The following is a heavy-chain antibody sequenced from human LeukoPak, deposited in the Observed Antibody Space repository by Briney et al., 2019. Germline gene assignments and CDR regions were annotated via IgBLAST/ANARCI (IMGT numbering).Heavy chain of an antibody. J-gene: IGHJ5*02. V-gene: IGHV1-69*04. CDR1: GGTFSSYA. D-gene: IGHD6-13*01. Sequence: SVKVSCKASGGTFSSYAISWVRQAPGQGLGWMGRIIPIFGIANYAQKFQGRVTITADKSTSTAYMELSSLRSEDTAVYYCARDPSIAAAAINWFDPWGQGTLVTVSS. CDR3: ARDPSIAAAAINWFDP. CDR2: IIPIFGIA.